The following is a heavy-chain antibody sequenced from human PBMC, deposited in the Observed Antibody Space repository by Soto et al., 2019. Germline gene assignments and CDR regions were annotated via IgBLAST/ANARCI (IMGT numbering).Heavy chain of an antibody. Sequence: QXQLVQSGTEVNKPGYSVKVSCKASGGTFSSYAIRWVRQAPGQGLEWMGGIIPMFNTRNYAQRFQCRDTITADKSTSTVYMELSRLRSEDTAVYYCARDKEMATITEFVYWGQGPQVTVSS. V-gene: IGHV1-69*06. D-gene: IGHD5-12*01. CDR1: GGTFSSYA. CDR3: ARDKEMATITEFVY. J-gene: IGHJ4*02. CDR2: IIPMFNTR.